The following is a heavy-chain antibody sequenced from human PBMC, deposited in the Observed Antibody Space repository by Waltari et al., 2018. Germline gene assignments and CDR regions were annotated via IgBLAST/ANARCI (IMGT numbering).Heavy chain of an antibody. CDR1: GFGFSAYW. CDR3: AFSRGWSSPFGAYDS. CDR2: INTDGSDA. V-gene: IGHV3-74*01. D-gene: IGHD6-19*01. Sequence: EVQLVESGGDLVQPGGSLRLSCAASGFGFSAYWMHGVRQVPGKGLFWVSHINTDGSDANYADSVKGRFTISRDNAKNSLYLEMSSLRVEDTAVYYCAFSRGWSSPFGAYDSWGQGTRVIVSS. J-gene: IGHJ3*02.